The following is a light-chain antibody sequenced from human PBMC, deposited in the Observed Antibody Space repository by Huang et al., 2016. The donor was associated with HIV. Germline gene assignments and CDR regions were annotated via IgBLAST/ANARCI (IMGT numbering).Light chain of an antibody. CDR1: QSVSSY. CDR3: QQRSNWPLT. J-gene: IGKJ4*01. CDR2: DAS. Sequence: EIVLTQSTATLSLSPGERATLSCRASQSVSSYLAWYQQKPGQAPRLLIYDASNRATVIPARFSGSGSVTDFTLTSSSLEPEDFAVYYCQQRSNWPLTFGGGTKVEIK. V-gene: IGKV3-11*01.